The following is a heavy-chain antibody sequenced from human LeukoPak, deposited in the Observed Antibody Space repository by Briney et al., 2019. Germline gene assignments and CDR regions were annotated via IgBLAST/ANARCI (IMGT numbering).Heavy chain of an antibody. CDR2: IYYSGST. V-gene: IGHV4-61*01. J-gene: IGHJ4*02. CDR3: ASNPPRTGDFNS. D-gene: IGHD7-27*01. CDR1: GGSVNSGSYY. Sequence: SETLSLTCTVSGGSVNSGSYYWNWIRQPPGKGLEWIGYIYYSGSTNYNPSLKSRVTISVDTSKNQFSLKLSSVTAADTAVYYCASNPPRTGDFNSWGQGALVTVSS.